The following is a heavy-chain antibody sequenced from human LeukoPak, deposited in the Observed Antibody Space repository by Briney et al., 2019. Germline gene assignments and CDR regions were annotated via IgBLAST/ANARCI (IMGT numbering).Heavy chain of an antibody. CDR3: ARDQYPGHYFDY. D-gene: IGHD1-14*01. J-gene: IGHJ4*02. Sequence: SETLSLTCTVSGGSISTYYWNWIRQPPGKGLEWIGYIYFSGSTSYNPSLKSRVTISVDTSKNQFSLKLTSVTAADTAVYYCARDQYPGHYFDYWGQGALVTVSS. CDR2: IYFSGST. CDR1: GGSISTYY. V-gene: IGHV4-59*01.